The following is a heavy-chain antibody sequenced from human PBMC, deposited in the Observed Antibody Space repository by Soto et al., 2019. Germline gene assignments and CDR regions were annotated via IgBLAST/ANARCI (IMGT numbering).Heavy chain of an antibody. CDR1: GGSFSGYY. V-gene: IGHV4-34*01. D-gene: IGHD4-17*01. J-gene: IGHJ4*02. CDR3: ARVGVTTGFSQDY. CDR2: INHSGST. Sequence: QVQLQQWGAGLLKPSETLSLTCAVYGGSFSGYYWSWIRQPPGKGLEWIGEINHSGSTTYNPSLKSRVSISVDTSKNQFSLKLSSVTAADTAVYYSARVGVTTGFSQDYWGQGTLVTVSS.